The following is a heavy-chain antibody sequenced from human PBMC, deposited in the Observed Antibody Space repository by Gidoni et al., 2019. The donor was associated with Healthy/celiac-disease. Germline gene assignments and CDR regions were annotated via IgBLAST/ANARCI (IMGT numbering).Heavy chain of an antibody. CDR3: ARTGRGMIVVGNWFDP. CDR2: INPNSGGT. CDR1: GYTFTGYY. J-gene: IGHJ5*02. Sequence: QVQLVQSGAEVKKPGASVKVSCTASGYTFTGYYMHWVRQAPGQGLEWMGWINPNSGGTNYAQKFQGRVTMTRDTSISTAYMELSRLRSDDTAVYYCARTGRGMIVVGNWFDPWGQGTLVTVSS. D-gene: IGHD3-22*01. V-gene: IGHV1-2*02.